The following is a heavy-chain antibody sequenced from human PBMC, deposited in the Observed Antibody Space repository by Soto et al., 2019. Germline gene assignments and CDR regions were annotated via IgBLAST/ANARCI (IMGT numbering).Heavy chain of an antibody. D-gene: IGHD3-9*01. J-gene: IGHJ4*02. CDR2: IWYDGSNR. CDR1: GFTFSSYG. CDR3: ARDGNILTGSTPPDY. Sequence: QPGGSLRLSCAASGFTFSSYGMHWVRQAPGKGLEWVAVIWYDGSNRYYADSVKGRFTISRDNSKNTLYLQMNSLRAEDTAVYYCARDGNILTGSTPPDYWGQGTLVTVSS. V-gene: IGHV3-33*01.